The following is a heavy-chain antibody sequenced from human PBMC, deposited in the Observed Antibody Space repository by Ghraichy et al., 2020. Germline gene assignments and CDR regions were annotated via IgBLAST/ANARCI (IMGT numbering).Heavy chain of an antibody. CDR2: ISSSSSYI. CDR1: GFTFSSYS. V-gene: IGHV3-21*01. Sequence: GGSLRLSCAASGFTFSSYSMNWVRQAPGKGLEWVSSISSSSSYIYYADSVKGRFTISRDNAKNSLYLQMNSLRAEDTAVYYCARDIVVVVAATPTYSGGYDLWGRGTLVTVSS. D-gene: IGHD2-15*01. J-gene: IGHJ2*01. CDR3: ARDIVVVVAATPTYSGGYDL.